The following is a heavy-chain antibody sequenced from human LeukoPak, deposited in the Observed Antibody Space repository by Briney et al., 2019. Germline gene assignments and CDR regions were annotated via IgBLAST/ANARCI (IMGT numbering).Heavy chain of an antibody. Sequence: ASVKVSCKASGYTFTSYYMHWVRQAPGQGLEWMGIINPSGGSTSYAQKFQGRVTMTRDTSISTAYMELSRLRSDDTAVYYCARQPRRVYGSGSYYNWFDPWGQGTLVTVSS. V-gene: IGHV1-46*01. CDR1: GYTFTSYY. D-gene: IGHD3-10*01. J-gene: IGHJ5*02. CDR3: ARQPRRVYGSGSYYNWFDP. CDR2: INPSGGST.